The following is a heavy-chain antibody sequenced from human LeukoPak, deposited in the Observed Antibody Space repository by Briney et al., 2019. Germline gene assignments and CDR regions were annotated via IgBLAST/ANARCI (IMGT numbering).Heavy chain of an antibody. V-gene: IGHV4-59*08. D-gene: IGHD1-26*01. CDR1: GVSVSGYF. Sequence: SETLSLTCSVSGVSVSGYFWTWIRQSPGKGLEWIGYVYSSGSTNYNPSLRSRVTISVDTSKNQFSLGLSSVTAADTAVYYCARRRELLRSYWYFDLWGRGTLVTVSS. CDR3: ARRRELLRSYWYFDL. CDR2: VYSSGST. J-gene: IGHJ2*01.